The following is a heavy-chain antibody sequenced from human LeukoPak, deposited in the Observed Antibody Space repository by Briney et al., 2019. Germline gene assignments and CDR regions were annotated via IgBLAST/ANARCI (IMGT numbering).Heavy chain of an antibody. Sequence: RGESLKISCKGSGYRFTSYWIGWVRQMPGKGLEWMGIIYPGDSDTRYSPSFQGQVTISADKSISTAYLQWSSLKASDTAMYYCARGIGRSVAAAGTGYWGQGTLVTVSS. CDR1: GYRFTSYW. CDR3: ARGIGRSVAAAGTGY. V-gene: IGHV5-51*01. CDR2: IYPGDSDT. J-gene: IGHJ4*02. D-gene: IGHD6-13*01.